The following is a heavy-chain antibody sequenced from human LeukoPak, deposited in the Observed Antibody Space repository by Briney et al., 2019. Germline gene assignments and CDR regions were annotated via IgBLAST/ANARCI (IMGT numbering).Heavy chain of an antibody. Sequence: MASETLSLTCTFSGGSMSNHYWSWIRQPPGKGLEWIGYIYYSGSTKYNPSLKSRVTISVDTSKNQFSLKLSSVTAADTAVYYCARRARRDGYTWGDYYYYYGMDVWGQGTTVTVSS. J-gene: IGHJ6*02. CDR3: ARRARRDGYTWGDYYYYYGMDV. D-gene: IGHD5-24*01. CDR1: GGSMSNHY. V-gene: IGHV4-59*08. CDR2: IYYSGST.